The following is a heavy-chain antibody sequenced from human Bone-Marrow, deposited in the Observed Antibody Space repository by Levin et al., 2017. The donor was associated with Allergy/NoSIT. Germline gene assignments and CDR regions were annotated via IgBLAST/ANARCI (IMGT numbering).Heavy chain of an antibody. CDR2: LYWYDDD. J-gene: IGHJ4*02. Sequence: SGPTLVKPTQTLTLTCTFSGFSLSTNGVGVGWIRQPPGKALEWLALLYWYDDDRYSPSLRTRLTITEDTSKNQVVLTMTNMDPVDTATYFCAHSRRYGRGRYYFDYWGQGALVTVSS. CDR3: AHSRRYGRGRYYFDY. V-gene: IGHV2-5*01. CDR1: GFSLSTNGVG. D-gene: IGHD1-1*01.